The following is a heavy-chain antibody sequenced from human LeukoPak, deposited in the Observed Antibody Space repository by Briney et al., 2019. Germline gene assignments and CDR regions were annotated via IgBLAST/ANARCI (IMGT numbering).Heavy chain of an antibody. J-gene: IGHJ4*02. CDR3: ARGGLGRTLKFDPIDY. CDR2: IIPIFGTA. Sequence: GASVKVSCKASGGTFSSYAISWVRQAPGQGLEWMGGIIPIFGTANYAQKFQGRVTITTDESTSTAYMELSSLRSEDTAVYYCARGGLGRTLKFDPIDYWGQGTLVTVSS. V-gene: IGHV1-69*05. CDR1: GGTFSSYA. D-gene: IGHD3-9*01.